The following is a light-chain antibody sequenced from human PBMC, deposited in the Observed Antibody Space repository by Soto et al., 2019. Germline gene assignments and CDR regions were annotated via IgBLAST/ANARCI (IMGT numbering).Light chain of an antibody. V-gene: IGKV3-20*01. J-gene: IGKJ1*01. CDR3: QQYGSSGT. Sequence: EIVLTQAPGTLSLSPGERPTLSCRASQSVSNNYLAWYQQKPGXAPXXLIYGASNRATGIPDRFSGSGSGTEFTLTISRLEPEDFAVYYCQQYGSSGTFGQGTKVDI. CDR1: QSVSNNY. CDR2: GAS.